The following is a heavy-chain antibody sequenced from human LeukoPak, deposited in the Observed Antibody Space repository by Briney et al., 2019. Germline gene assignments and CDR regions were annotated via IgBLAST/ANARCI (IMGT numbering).Heavy chain of an antibody. CDR1: GFTVSSNY. Sequence: PGGSLRLSCAASGFTVSSNYMSWVRQAPGKGLEWVSVIYSGGSTYYADSVKGRFTISRDNSKNTLYLQMNSLRAEDTAVYYCARYCSSTSCYERPTSGKSYGDAFDIWGQGTMVTVSS. J-gene: IGHJ3*02. D-gene: IGHD2-2*01. CDR3: ARYCSSTSCYERPTSGKSYGDAFDI. CDR2: IYSGGST. V-gene: IGHV3-53*01.